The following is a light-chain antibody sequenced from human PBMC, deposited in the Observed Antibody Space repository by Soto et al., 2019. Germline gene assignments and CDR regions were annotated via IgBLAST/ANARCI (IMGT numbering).Light chain of an antibody. CDR3: QHYDHVQVT. Sequence: VLWMTQYPSLRSASTGDRVTISCRMSQGISSYLAWYQQKPVKAPNLLIYDASNVETGVPSRISGGGSGTDFTFTITILQPEDIATYYCQHYDHVQVTFGQGTRLEIK. CDR1: QGISSY. J-gene: IGKJ5*01. V-gene: IGKV1D-8*03. CDR2: DAS.